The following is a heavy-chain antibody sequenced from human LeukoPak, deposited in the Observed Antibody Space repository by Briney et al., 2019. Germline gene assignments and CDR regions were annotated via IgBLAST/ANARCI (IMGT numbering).Heavy chain of an antibody. CDR1: GFTFSDYS. CDR3: VRAHLSSTVTPHFDY. D-gene: IGHD4-17*01. Sequence: GGSLRLSCAGSGFTFSDYSINWVRQAPGKGLEWVSSINPTSSSIYYADAVRGRFTISRDNAKSSLYLQMNGLTVEDTAVYYCVRAHLSSTVTPHFDYWGQGTLVTVSS. V-gene: IGHV3-21*01. CDR2: INPTSSSI. J-gene: IGHJ4*02.